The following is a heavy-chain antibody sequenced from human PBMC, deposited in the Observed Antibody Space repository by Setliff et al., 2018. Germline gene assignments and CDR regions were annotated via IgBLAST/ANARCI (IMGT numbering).Heavy chain of an antibody. Sequence: SETLSLTCTVSGYSISSGYIWGWTRQPPGKGLEWVGNIGHTGSINYDPSLKSRLTISRDTSKNQVSLKSNSVTATDTAVYYCARDLGHGGDSDYWGQGILVTVSS. CDR2: IGHTGSI. CDR1: GYSISSGYI. V-gene: IGHV4-38-2*02. J-gene: IGHJ4*02. CDR3: ARDLGHGGDSDY. D-gene: IGHD2-21*02.